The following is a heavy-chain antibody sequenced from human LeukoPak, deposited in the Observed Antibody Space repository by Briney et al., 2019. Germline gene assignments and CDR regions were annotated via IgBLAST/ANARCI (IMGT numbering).Heavy chain of an antibody. CDR1: GYTFTGYY. V-gene: IGHV1-2*02. CDR3: AREVKAALPRLLDAFDI. Sequence: ASVKVSCKASGYTFTGYYMHWVRQAPGQGLEWMGWINPNSGGTNYAQKFQGRVTMTRDTSISTAYMELSRLRSDDTAVYYCAREVKAALPRLLDAFDIWGQGTMVTVSS. CDR2: INPNSGGT. D-gene: IGHD6-6*01. J-gene: IGHJ3*02.